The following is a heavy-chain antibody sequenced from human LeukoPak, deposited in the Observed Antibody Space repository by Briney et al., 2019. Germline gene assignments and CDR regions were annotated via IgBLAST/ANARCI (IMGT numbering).Heavy chain of an antibody. CDR2: INPNSGGT. J-gene: IGHJ4*02. Sequence: ASVKVSCKASGYTFTGYYMHWMRQAPGQGLEWMGWINPNSGGTNYAQKFQGWVTMTRDTSISTAYMELSRLRSDDTAVYYCAREAHLRSSSPGYWGQGTLVTVSS. D-gene: IGHD6-13*01. CDR3: AREAHLRSSSPGY. CDR1: GYTFTGYY. V-gene: IGHV1-2*04.